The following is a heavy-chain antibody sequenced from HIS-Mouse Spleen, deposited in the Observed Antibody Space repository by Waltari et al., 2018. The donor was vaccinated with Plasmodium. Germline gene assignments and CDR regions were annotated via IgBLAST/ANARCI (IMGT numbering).Heavy chain of an antibody. V-gene: IGHV3-13*01. CDR2: IGTAGET. Sequence: EVQLVESGGGLVQPGGSLRLSCAASGFPFRTYDMHWVRQAPGKGLEWVSAIGTAGETYYPGSVKGRFTISRENAKNSLYLQMNSLRAGDTAVYYCARGSYGNDAFDIWGQGTMVTVSS. D-gene: IGHD3-10*01. CDR3: ARGSYGNDAFDI. J-gene: IGHJ3*02. CDR1: GFPFRTYD.